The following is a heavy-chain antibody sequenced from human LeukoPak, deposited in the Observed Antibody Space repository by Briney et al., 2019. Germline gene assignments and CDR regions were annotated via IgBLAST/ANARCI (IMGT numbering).Heavy chain of an antibody. J-gene: IGHJ4*02. CDR1: GYAFTNYY. Sequence: ASVKVSCKASGYAFTNYYLHWVRQAPGQGLEWMGIINPSGGSTSYAQKFQGRVTMTRDTSTSTVYMELSSLRSEDTAVYYCARDHSGSYYADYWGQGTLVTVSS. CDR2: INPSGGST. V-gene: IGHV1-46*01. CDR3: ARDHSGSYYADY. D-gene: IGHD1-26*01.